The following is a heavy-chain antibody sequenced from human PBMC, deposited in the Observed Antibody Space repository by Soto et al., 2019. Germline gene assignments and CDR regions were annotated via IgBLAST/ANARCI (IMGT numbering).Heavy chain of an antibody. CDR3: ARDCSGGSCYRYYYYYGMDV. D-gene: IGHD2-15*01. Sequence: QVRLVESGGGLVKPGGSLRLSCAASGFTFSDYYMSWIRQAPGKGLEWVSYISSSSSYTNYADSVKGRFTISRDNAKNSLYLQMNSLRAEDTAVYYCARDCSGGSCYRYYYYYGMDVWGQGTTVTVSS. V-gene: IGHV3-11*06. J-gene: IGHJ6*02. CDR1: GFTFSDYY. CDR2: ISSSSSYT.